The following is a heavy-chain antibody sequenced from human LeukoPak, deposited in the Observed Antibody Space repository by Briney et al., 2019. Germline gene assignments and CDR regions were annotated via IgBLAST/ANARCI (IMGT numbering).Heavy chain of an antibody. V-gene: IGHV3-7*01. CDR1: GFTFSSYW. CDR2: IKQDGSEK. CDR3: ARVSSIAAVGYFDY. J-gene: IGHJ4*02. Sequence: GGSLRLSCAASGFTFSSYWMSWVRQAPGKGLEWVANIKQDGSEKYYVDSVKGRFTISRDNAKNSLYLQMNSLRAEDTAVYYCARVSSIAAVGYFDYWGQGTLVTVSS. D-gene: IGHD6-6*01.